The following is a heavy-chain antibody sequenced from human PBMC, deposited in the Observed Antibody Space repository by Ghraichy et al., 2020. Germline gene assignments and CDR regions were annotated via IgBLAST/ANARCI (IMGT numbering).Heavy chain of an antibody. CDR1: GGSISTYY. J-gene: IGHJ4*02. V-gene: IGHV4-59*01. CDR2: VYYSGST. D-gene: IGHD5-24*01. Sequence: SETLSLTCTVSGGSISTYYWSWIRQPPGKGLEWIGYVYYSGSTNYNPSLKSRVTISVDTSKNQFSPKLSSVTAADTAVYYCARGGGGRWLQEWGQGTLVTVSS. CDR3: ARGGGGRWLQE.